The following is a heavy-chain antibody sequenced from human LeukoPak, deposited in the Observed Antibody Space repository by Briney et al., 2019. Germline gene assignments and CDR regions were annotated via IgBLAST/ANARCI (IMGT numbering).Heavy chain of an antibody. V-gene: IGHV3-33*01. CDR1: GFTFSSYG. J-gene: IGHJ6*04. CDR2: IWYDGSNK. CDR3: ARDRVTMVRGVPYYGMDV. D-gene: IGHD3-10*01. Sequence: SGGSLRLSCAASGFTFSSYGMHWVRQAPGKGLEWVAVIWYDGSNKYYADSVKGRFTISRDNSKNTLYLQMNSLRAEDTAVYYCARDRVTMVRGVPYYGMDVWGKGTTVTASS.